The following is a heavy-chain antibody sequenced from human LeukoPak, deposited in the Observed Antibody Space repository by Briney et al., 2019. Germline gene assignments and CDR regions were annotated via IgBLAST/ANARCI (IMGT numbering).Heavy chain of an antibody. CDR1: GGSISSGSYY. V-gene: IGHV4-61*02. Sequence: PSETLSFTCTVSGGSISSGSYYWSWIRQPAGKGLEWIGRIYTSGSTNYNPSLKSRVTISVDTSKNQFSLKLSSVTAADTAVYYCARGLLGGLGHWGQGTLVTVSS. D-gene: IGHD2-21*01. CDR3: ARGLLGGLGH. CDR2: IYTSGST. J-gene: IGHJ4*02.